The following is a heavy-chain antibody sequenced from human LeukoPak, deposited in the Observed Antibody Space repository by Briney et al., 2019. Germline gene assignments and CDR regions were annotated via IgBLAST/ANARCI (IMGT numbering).Heavy chain of an antibody. J-gene: IGHJ4*02. CDR1: GFTFSSYW. Sequence: VGSLRLSCAASGFTFSSYWMSWVRQAPGKGLEWVANIKQDGSEKYYVDSVKGRFTISRDNAKNSLYLQMNSLRAEDTAVYYCARDCVKCAVDYWGQGTLVTVSS. CDR2: IKQDGSEK. D-gene: IGHD3-16*02. CDR3: ARDCVKCAVDY. V-gene: IGHV3-7*01.